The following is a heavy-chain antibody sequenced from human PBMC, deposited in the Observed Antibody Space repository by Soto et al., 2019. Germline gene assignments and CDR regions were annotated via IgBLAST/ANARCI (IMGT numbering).Heavy chain of an antibody. CDR1: GYTFTSYA. V-gene: IGHV1-3*01. D-gene: IGHD1-26*01. J-gene: IGHJ4*02. Sequence: GASVKVSCKASGYTFTSYAMHWVRQAPGQRLEWMGWINAGNGNTKYSQKFQGRVTITRDTSASTAYMELSSLRSEDTAVYYCARAEDGGSYSYYFDYWGQGTLVTVSS. CDR2: INAGNGNT. CDR3: ARAEDGGSYSYYFDY.